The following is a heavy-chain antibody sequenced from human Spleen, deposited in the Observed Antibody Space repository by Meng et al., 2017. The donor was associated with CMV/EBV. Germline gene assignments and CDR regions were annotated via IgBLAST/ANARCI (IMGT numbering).Heavy chain of an antibody. CDR3: ARTEGWFDP. V-gene: IGHV4-59*01. CDR1: GGSISSYY. CDR2: IYYSGST. Sequence: LRLSCTVSGGSISSYYWSWIRQPPGKGLEWIGYIYYSGSTNYNPSLKSRVTISVDTSKNQFSLKLSSVTAADTAVYYCARTEGWFDPWGQGTLVTVSS. J-gene: IGHJ5*02.